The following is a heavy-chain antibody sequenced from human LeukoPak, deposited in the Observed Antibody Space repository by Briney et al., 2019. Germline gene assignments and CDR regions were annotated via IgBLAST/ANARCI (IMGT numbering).Heavy chain of an antibody. CDR3: AKDRRAAIWLLSGYFDY. D-gene: IGHD6-25*01. CDR2: ISGSGGST. V-gene: IGHV3-23*01. Sequence: GGSLRLSCAASGFTFSSYGMSWVRQAPGKGLEWVSAISGSGGSTYYADSVKGRFTISRDNSKNTLYLQMNSLRAEDTAVYYCAKDRRAAIWLLSGYFDYWGQGTLVTVSS. CDR1: GFTFSSYG. J-gene: IGHJ4*02.